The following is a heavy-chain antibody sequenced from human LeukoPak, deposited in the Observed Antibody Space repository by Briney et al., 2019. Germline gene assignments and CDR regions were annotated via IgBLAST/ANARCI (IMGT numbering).Heavy chain of an antibody. CDR3: ARATDGMIVVAGEFDY. D-gene: IGHD3-22*01. CDR1: GGSFSGYY. V-gene: IGHV4-59*01. Sequence: SETLSLTCAVYGGSFSGYYWSWIRQPPGKGLEWIGYIYYSGSTNYNPSLKSRVTISVDTSKIQFSLKLSSVTAADTAVYYCARATDGMIVVAGEFDYWGQGTLVTVSS. CDR2: IYYSGST. J-gene: IGHJ4*02.